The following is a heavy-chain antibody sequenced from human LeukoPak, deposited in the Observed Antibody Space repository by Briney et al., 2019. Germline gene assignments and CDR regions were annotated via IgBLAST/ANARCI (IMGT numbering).Heavy chain of an antibody. Sequence: PSETLSLTCTVSGGSIGSDYWTWIRQPPGKGLEYIGYIYYTGGTNYNPSLKSRATISVDTSKNQFSLKLSSVTAPDTAVYFCAKYGNSGWVIDNWGQGTLVTVSS. CDR2: IYYTGGT. J-gene: IGHJ4*02. D-gene: IGHD6-19*01. V-gene: IGHV4-59*08. CDR3: AKYGNSGWVIDN. CDR1: GGSIGSDY.